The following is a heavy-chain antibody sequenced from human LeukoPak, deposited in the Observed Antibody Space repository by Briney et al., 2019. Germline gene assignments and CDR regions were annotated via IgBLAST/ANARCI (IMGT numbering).Heavy chain of an antibody. D-gene: IGHD3-22*01. J-gene: IGHJ4*02. CDR2: IYTGGST. Sequence: RPSETLSPTCSVSGSSVGSFSIHYWSWVRQPAGKGLEWIGRIYTGGSTSTSYNPSLKSRVSISADKSKNHFSLTLRSVTAADTAVYYCAMYNYDTSGFDYWGQGTRVTVSS. CDR3: AMYNYDTSGFDY. V-gene: IGHV4-4*07. CDR1: GSSVGSFSIHY.